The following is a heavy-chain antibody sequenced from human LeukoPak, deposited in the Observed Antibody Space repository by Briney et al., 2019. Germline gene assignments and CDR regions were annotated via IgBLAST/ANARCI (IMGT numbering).Heavy chain of an antibody. CDR3: ARVEDYDILTGYSQGAFDI. Sequence: GASVKVSCKASGGTFSNYAISWVRQAPGQGLEWMGGIIPILGTASLAQKFQGRVTITAGDSTSTAYMELSSLRSEDTAVYYCARVEDYDILTGYSQGAFDIWGQGTMVTVSS. CDR1: GGTFSNYA. CDR2: IIPILGTA. D-gene: IGHD3-9*01. J-gene: IGHJ3*02. V-gene: IGHV1-69*13.